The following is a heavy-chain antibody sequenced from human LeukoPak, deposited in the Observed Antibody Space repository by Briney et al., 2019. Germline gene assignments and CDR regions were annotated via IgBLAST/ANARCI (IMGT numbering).Heavy chain of an antibody. CDR3: TTPGRDVLLWFGESDAFDI. D-gene: IGHD3-10*01. V-gene: IGHV3-15*01. Sequence: GSLRLSCAASGFTFSNAWMSWVRQAPGKGLEWVGRIKSKTDGGTTDYAAPVKGRFTISRDDSKNTLYLRMNSLKTEDTAVYYCTTPGRDVLLWFGESDAFDIWGQGTMVTVSS. CDR2: IKSKTDGGTT. CDR1: GFTFSNAW. J-gene: IGHJ3*02.